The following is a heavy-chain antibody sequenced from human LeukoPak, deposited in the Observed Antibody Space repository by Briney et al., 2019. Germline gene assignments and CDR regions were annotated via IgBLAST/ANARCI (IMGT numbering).Heavy chain of an antibody. CDR1: GFTFSSYG. Sequence: GGSLRLSCAASGFTFSSYGMHWVRQAPGKGLEWVAVISYDGSNKYYADSVKGRFTISRDNSKNTLYLQMNSLRAEDTAVYYCARDLSGLKQLDFDYWGQGTLVTVSS. CDR2: ISYDGSNK. V-gene: IGHV3-30*03. CDR3: ARDLSGLKQLDFDY. J-gene: IGHJ4*02. D-gene: IGHD6-6*01.